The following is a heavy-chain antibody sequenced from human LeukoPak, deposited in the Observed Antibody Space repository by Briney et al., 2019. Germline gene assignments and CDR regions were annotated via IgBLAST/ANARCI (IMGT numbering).Heavy chain of an antibody. Sequence: GGSLRLSCAASGCTFSSYWMHWVRQAPGKGLVGVTCINSDGSSTSYAASVKGRFTIPRDNAKNTLYLQMNSLRAEDTAVYYCAKVITFGGVIVPFDYWGQGTLVTVSS. J-gene: IGHJ4*02. CDR3: AKVITFGGVIVPFDY. CDR1: GCTFSSYW. CDR2: INSDGSST. V-gene: IGHV3-74*01. D-gene: IGHD3-16*02.